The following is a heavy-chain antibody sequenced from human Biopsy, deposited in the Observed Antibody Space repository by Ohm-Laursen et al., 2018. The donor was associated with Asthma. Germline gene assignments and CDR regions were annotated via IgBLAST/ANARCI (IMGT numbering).Heavy chain of an antibody. D-gene: IGHD1-1*01. J-gene: IGHJ6*02. CDR3: ARDLGTTRMDV. V-gene: IGHV3-30*07. CDR2: ISKDASTQ. CDR1: GFSFSNFA. Sequence: SLRLSCTAPGFSFSNFAIHWVRQAPGKGLEWVGVISKDASTQDYADSAKGRFTISRDNSKNMLYLQMNSLRAEDTAVYYCARDLGTTRMDVWGQGTTVTVSS.